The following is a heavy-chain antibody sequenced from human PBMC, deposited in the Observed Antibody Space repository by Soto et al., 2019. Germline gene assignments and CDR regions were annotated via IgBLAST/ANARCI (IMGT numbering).Heavy chain of an antibody. CDR1: GFTFSIYA. CDR2: ISFDGKNI. D-gene: IGHD2-15*01. V-gene: IGHV3-30*04. Sequence: QVQLVESGGGVVQPGSSLRLSCTASGFTFSIYAMHWVRQAPGKGLEWVSVISFDGKNIDYARSVRGRFTISRDNSQNTLCLLMDSLRTEDTAVYYCARRDFYCRGGNCFSGDYALDVWRQGSTVTVSS. CDR3: ARRDFYCRGGNCFSGDYALDV. J-gene: IGHJ6*02.